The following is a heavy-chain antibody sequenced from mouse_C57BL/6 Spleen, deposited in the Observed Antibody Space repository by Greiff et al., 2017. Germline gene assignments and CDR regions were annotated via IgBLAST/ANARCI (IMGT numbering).Heavy chain of an antibody. CDR2: ILPGSGST. V-gene: IGHV1-9*01. J-gene: IGHJ2*01. Sequence: QVQLKQSGAELMKPGASVKLSCKATGYTFTGYWIEWVKQRPGHGLEWIGEILPGSGSTNYNEKFKGKATLTADTSSNTAYMQLSSLTTEDSAIYYCARKVYYYGSSRFDYWGQGTTLTVSS. CDR1: GYTFTGYW. CDR3: ARKVYYYGSSRFDY. D-gene: IGHD1-1*01.